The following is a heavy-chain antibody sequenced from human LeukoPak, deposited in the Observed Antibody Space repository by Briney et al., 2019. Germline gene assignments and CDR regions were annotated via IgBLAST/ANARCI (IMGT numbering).Heavy chain of an antibody. J-gene: IGHJ4*02. CDR2: ISGSGGST. CDR1: GFTFSSYA. D-gene: IGHD5-18*01. Sequence: GGSLRLSCAASGFTFSSYAMSWVRQAPGKGLEWVSAISGSGGSTYYADSVKGRFTISRDNSKNTLYLQMNSLKTEDTAVYYCTTEDTASDYWGQGTLVTVSS. V-gene: IGHV3-23*01. CDR3: TTEDTASDY.